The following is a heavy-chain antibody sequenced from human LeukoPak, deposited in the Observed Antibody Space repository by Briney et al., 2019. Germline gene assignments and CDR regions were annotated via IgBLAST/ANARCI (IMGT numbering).Heavy chain of an antibody. CDR2: IRYDGSNK. J-gene: IGHJ4*02. D-gene: IGHD3-16*02. CDR1: GFTFSSYG. V-gene: IGHV3-30*02. CDR3: ATDRPNYDYLWGSYPGDY. Sequence: GGSLRLSCTASGFTFSSYGMHWVRQAPGKGLEWVAFIRYDGSNKYYADSVKGRFTISRDNAKNSLYLQMNSLRAEDTAVYYCATDRPNYDYLWGSYPGDYWGQGTLVTVSS.